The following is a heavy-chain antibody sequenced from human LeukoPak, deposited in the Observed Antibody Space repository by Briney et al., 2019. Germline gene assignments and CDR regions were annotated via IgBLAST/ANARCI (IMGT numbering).Heavy chain of an antibody. CDR3: AGDTYGADY. CDR1: GFTFSNYG. D-gene: IGHD3-10*01. CDR2: IKQDGSEK. Sequence: GGSLRLSCAASGFTFSNYGMSWVRQAPGKGLEWVASIKQDGSEKFYVDSVKGRFTISRDNAKNSLYLQMNSLRAEDTAVYYCAGDTYGADYWGQGILVTVSS. J-gene: IGHJ4*02. V-gene: IGHV3-7*03.